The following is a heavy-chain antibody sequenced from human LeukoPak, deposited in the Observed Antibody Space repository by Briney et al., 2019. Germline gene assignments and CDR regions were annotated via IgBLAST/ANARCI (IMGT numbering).Heavy chain of an antibody. V-gene: IGHV3-53*05. Sequence: PGGSLRLSCAASGFTVSSNYMSWVRQAPGKGLEWVSVIYSGGSTYYADSVKGRFTISRDNSKNTLYLQMNSLRAEDTAVYYCAKAGLSSSWYASLGYWGQGTLVTVSS. CDR3: AKAGLSSSWYASLGY. J-gene: IGHJ4*02. CDR1: GFTVSSNY. CDR2: IYSGGST. D-gene: IGHD6-13*01.